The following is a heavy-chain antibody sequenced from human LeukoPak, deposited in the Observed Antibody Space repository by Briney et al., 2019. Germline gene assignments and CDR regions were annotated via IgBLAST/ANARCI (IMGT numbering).Heavy chain of an antibody. D-gene: IGHD3-3*01. CDR2: IWYGGSNK. Sequence: GGSLRLSCAASGFTFSSYGMHWVRQAPGKGLEWVAVIWYGGSNKYYADSVKGRFTISRDNSKNTLYLQMNSLRAEDTAVYYCAKEAFWSGYYRGAFDIWGQGTMVTVSS. J-gene: IGHJ3*02. CDR1: GFTFSSYG. V-gene: IGHV3-30*02. CDR3: AKEAFWSGYYRGAFDI.